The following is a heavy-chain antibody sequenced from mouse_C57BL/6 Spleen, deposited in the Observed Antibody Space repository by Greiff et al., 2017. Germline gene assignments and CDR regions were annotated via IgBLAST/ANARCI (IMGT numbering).Heavy chain of an antibody. D-gene: IGHD2-4*01. CDR1: GFTFSSYA. V-gene: IGHV5-4*01. Sequence: DVHLVESGGGLVKPGGSLKLSCAASGFTFSSYAMSWVRQTPEKRLEWVATISDGGSYTYYPDNVKGRFTISSDNAKNNLDLQMSHLKSEDTAMYYCARDERIYDYGDFPYAMDYWGQGTSVTVSS. CDR2: ISDGGSYT. J-gene: IGHJ4*01. CDR3: ARDERIYDYGDFPYAMDY.